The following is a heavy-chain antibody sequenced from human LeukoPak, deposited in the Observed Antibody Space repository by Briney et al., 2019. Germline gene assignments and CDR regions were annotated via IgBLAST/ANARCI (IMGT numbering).Heavy chain of an antibody. J-gene: IGHJ1*01. V-gene: IGHV4-59*01. Sequence: SETLSPTCTVSGGSISSYYWSWIRQPPGKGLEWIGYIYYSGSTNYNPSLKSRVTISVDTSKNQFSLNLNSVTAADTAVYYCARGGAARLHFQNWGQGTLVTVSS. D-gene: IGHD6-6*01. CDR3: ARGGAARLHFQN. CDR1: GGSISSYY. CDR2: IYYSGST.